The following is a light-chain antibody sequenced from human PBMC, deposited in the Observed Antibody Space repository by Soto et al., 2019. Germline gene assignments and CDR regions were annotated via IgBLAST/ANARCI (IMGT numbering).Light chain of an antibody. CDR1: QSVSNN. CDR2: GVS. V-gene: IGKV3-15*01. CDR3: QQHNTWPLT. J-gene: IGKJ4*01. Sequence: EIVLTQSPATLSVSPGESATLSRRASQSVSNNLAWYQQKPGRAPRLLIYGVSTGATGIPARFRGSGSGTDFTLTISSLQSEDSAVYYCQQHNTWPLTFGGGTKVEIK.